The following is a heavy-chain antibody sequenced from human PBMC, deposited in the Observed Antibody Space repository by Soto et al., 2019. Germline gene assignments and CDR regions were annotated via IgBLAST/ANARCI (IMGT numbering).Heavy chain of an antibody. V-gene: IGHV1-69*01. Sequence: QVQLVQSGAEVKKPGSSVKVSCKASGGTFSSYAISWVRQAPGQGLEWMGGIIPIFGTANYAQKVQGRVTITADEYTSTAYMERSSLRSEDTAVYYCSRGTGDLYYFDYWGQGTLVTVSS. CDR1: GGTFSSYA. CDR3: SRGTGDLYYFDY. CDR2: IIPIFGTA. J-gene: IGHJ4*02. D-gene: IGHD4-17*01.